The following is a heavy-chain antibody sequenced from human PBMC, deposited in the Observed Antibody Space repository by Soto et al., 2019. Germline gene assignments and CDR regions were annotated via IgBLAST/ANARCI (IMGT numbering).Heavy chain of an antibody. CDR2: ISAYNGNT. CDR3: AGGSSWYGGGYYYGMDV. V-gene: IGHV1-18*01. D-gene: IGHD6-13*01. Sequence: ASVKVSCKASGYTFTSYGISWVRQAPGQGLEWMGWISAYNGNTNYAQKLQGRVTITADKSTSTAYMELSSLRSEDTAVYYCAGGSSWYGGGYYYGMDVWGQGTTVTGSS. J-gene: IGHJ6*02. CDR1: GYTFTSYG.